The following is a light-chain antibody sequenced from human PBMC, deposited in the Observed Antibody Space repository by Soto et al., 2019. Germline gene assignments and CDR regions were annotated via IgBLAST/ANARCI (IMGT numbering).Light chain of an antibody. V-gene: IGLV1-47*01. CDR3: AAWDDSLSGYV. Sequence: QSVLTQPPSASGTPGQRVTISCSGSSSNIGSNYVYWYQQLPGTAPKLLIHRNNQRPSGVPVRFSGSKSGTSASLAISGLRSEDEADYYCAAWDDSLSGYVFGTGTKLTVL. J-gene: IGLJ1*01. CDR1: SSNIGSNY. CDR2: RNN.